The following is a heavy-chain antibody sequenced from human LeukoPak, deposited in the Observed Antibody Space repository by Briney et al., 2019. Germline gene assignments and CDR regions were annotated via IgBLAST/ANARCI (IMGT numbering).Heavy chain of an antibody. D-gene: IGHD4-17*01. V-gene: IGHV1-18*01. CDR2: ISAYNGNT. J-gene: IGHJ6*02. CDR3: ARVDRDYLYYYGMDV. Sequence: ASVKVSCKASGYTFTSYGISWVRQAPGQGLEWMGWISAYNGNTNCAQKLQGRVTMTTDTSTSTAYMELRSLRSDDTAVYYCARVDRDYLYYYGMDVWGQGTTVTVSS. CDR1: GYTFTSYG.